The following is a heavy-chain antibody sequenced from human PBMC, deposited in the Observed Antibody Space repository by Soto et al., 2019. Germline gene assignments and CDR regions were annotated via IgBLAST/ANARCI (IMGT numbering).Heavy chain of an antibody. CDR2: IYHSGST. V-gene: IGHV4-4*02. D-gene: IGHD6-19*01. J-gene: IGHJ4*02. Sequence: QVQLQESGPGLVKPSGTLSLTCAVSGGSISRSNWWSWVRQPPGKGLGWIGEIYHSGSTNYNPSLKSRVTISVDKSKNQFALKLSSVTAADTAVYYCARESSGWYDSVLYFDYWGQGTLVTVSS. CDR3: ARESSGWYDSVLYFDY. CDR1: GGSISRSNW.